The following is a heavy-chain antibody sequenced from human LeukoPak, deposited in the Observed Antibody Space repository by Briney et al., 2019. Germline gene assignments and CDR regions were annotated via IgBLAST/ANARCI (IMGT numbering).Heavy chain of an antibody. Sequence: GGSLRLSCAASGFAFSSYSMTWVRQAPGKGLEWVSYISSSSSTIYYADSVKGRFTISRDNAKNSLYLQMNSLRGDDTAVYFCAREPSLGYCSGGSCYSMAPGIDYWGQGTLVTVSS. J-gene: IGHJ4*02. CDR2: ISSSSSTI. V-gene: IGHV3-48*01. D-gene: IGHD2-15*01. CDR1: GFAFSSYS. CDR3: AREPSLGYCSGGSCYSMAPGIDY.